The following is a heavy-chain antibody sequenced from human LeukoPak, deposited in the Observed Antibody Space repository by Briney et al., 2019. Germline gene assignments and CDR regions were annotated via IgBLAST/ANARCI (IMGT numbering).Heavy chain of an antibody. CDR3: TTGRYYFDY. J-gene: IGHJ4*02. CDR1: GFTFSDYY. CDR2: NSSSSSHT. Sequence: PGGSLRLSCAASGFTFSDYYMSWIRQAPGKGLEWVSYNSSSSSHTNYADSVKGRFTISRDNAENSLFLQINNLRAEDTAVYYCTTGRYYFDYWGQGTLVTVSS. V-gene: IGHV3-11*05.